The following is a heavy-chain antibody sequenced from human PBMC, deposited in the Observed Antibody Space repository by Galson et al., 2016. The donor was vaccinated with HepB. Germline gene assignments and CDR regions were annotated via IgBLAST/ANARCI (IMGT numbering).Heavy chain of an antibody. V-gene: IGHV1-69*13. Sequence: SVKVSCKASGGTFSRFAISWVRQAPGQGLEWMGGIIPMLGTATYAQKFQGRVTIPADESTSTAYMDLSSLRSEDTALYYCARGSEILTGYYAYWGQGTLITVSS. D-gene: IGHD3-9*01. CDR1: GGTFSRFA. CDR3: ARGSEILTGYYAY. CDR2: IIPMLGTA. J-gene: IGHJ4*02.